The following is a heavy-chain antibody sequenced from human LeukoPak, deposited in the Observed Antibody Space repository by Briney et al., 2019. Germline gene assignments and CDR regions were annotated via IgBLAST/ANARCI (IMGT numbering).Heavy chain of an antibody. J-gene: IGHJ3*02. CDR1: GGTFSSYA. Sequence: SVKLSCKASGGTFSSYAISWVRQAPGQGLEWMGGLIPFFGTANYAQKFQGRVTITTDESTSTAYMELRSLRSDDTAVYYCARGYYYDSSGYYYLSDAFDIWGQGTMVTVSS. D-gene: IGHD3-22*01. CDR3: ARGYYYDSSGYYYLSDAFDI. CDR2: LIPFFGTA. V-gene: IGHV1-69*05.